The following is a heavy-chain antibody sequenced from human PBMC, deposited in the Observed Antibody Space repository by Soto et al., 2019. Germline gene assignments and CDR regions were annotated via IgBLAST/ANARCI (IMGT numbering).Heavy chain of an antibody. CDR1: GGSFSGYF. D-gene: IGHD6-13*01. V-gene: IGHV4-34*01. CDR3: VREEAVQWFSKGYYGMDV. Sequence: SETLSLTCGVSGGSFSGYFWTWIRQPPGGGLEWIGEISHRRITNYNPSLKSRVTIPLDTGRNHISLKLTSVTAADTAVYYCVREEAVQWFSKGYYGMDVWGQGTTVT. J-gene: IGHJ6*02. CDR2: ISHRRIT.